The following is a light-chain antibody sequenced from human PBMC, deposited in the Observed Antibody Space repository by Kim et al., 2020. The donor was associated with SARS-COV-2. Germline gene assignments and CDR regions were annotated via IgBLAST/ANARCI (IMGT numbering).Light chain of an antibody. J-gene: IGKJ4*01. CDR2: ASS. Sequence: ASVRDRVTLTCRASQGINKYLVWYQQKPGRAPNLLIYASSTLQSGVPSRFSGSGSGTEFTLTISSLQPEDFATYYCHQLNSYPLTFGGGTKVDIK. CDR1: QGINKY. V-gene: IGKV1-9*01. CDR3: HQLNSYPLT.